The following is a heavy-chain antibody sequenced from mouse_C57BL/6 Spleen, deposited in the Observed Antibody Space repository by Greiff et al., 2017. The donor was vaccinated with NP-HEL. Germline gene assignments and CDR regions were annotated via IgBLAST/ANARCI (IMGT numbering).Heavy chain of an antibody. V-gene: IGHV1-69*01. Sequence: QVQLQQPGAELVMPGASVKLSCKASGYIFTSYWMNWVKQRPGQGLEWIGEIDPSDSDTNYNQKFKGKSTLTVDKSSSTAYMQLSSLTSEDSAVYYCARPDGNPFAYWGQGTLVTVSA. CDR3: ARPDGNPFAY. D-gene: IGHD2-1*01. J-gene: IGHJ3*01. CDR1: GYIFTSYW. CDR2: IDPSDSDT.